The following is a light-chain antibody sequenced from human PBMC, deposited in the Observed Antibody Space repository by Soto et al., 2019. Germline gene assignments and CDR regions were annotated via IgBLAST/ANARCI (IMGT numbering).Light chain of an antibody. Sequence: EIVLTQSPATLSLSPGERATLSCRASQSVSSYLAWYQQKPGQAPRLLIYDASNRATGIPARFSGSGSGTDFSLNISSLGPEDFAVDYCQQRSNWPPTFGQGTRLEIK. V-gene: IGKV3-11*01. J-gene: IGKJ5*01. CDR3: QQRSNWPPT. CDR1: QSVSSY. CDR2: DAS.